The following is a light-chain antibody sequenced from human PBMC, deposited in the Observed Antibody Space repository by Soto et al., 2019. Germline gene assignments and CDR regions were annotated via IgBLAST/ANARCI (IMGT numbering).Light chain of an antibody. CDR2: DVS. Sequence: QSALTQPASVSGSPGQSSTISCTGTSSDVGGYNYVSWYQQHPGKAPKLMIYDVSNRPSGVSNRFSGYKSGNTASLTISGLQAEDEADYYCSSYTSSSTLVFGGGTKVTVL. CDR1: SSDVGGYNY. V-gene: IGLV2-14*01. CDR3: SSYTSSSTLV. J-gene: IGLJ2*01.